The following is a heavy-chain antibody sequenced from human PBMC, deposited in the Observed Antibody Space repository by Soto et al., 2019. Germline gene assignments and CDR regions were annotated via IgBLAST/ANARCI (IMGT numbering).Heavy chain of an antibody. CDR1: GYTITSYG. V-gene: IGHV1-18*01. Sequence: QVQLVQSGAEVKKPGASVQVSCKASGYTITSYGISWVRQAPGQGLEWMGWISAYNGNTNYAQKLQGRVNMTTDTSTSTAYMELRSLRSDDTAVYYCARDGQLWSYPNEYNWFDPWGQGTLVTVSS. CDR2: ISAYNGNT. D-gene: IGHD3-3*01. CDR3: ARDGQLWSYPNEYNWFDP. J-gene: IGHJ5*02.